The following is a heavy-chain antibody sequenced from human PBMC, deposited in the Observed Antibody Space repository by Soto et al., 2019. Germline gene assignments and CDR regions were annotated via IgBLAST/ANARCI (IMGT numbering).Heavy chain of an antibody. CDR2: INHSGST. V-gene: IGHV4-34*01. CDR3: ARGGNDYVWGSYRDNCFDP. J-gene: IGHJ5*02. Sequence: SETLSLTCAVYGGSFSGCYWSWIRQPPGKGLEWIGEINHSGSTNYNPSLKSRVTISVDTSKNQFSLKLSSVTAADTAVYYCARGGNDYVWGSYRDNCFDPWGQGTLVTVSS. D-gene: IGHD3-16*02. CDR1: GGSFSGCY.